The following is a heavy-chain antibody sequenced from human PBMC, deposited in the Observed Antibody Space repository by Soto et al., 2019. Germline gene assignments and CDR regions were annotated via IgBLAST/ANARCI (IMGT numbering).Heavy chain of an antibody. V-gene: IGHV3-74*01. Sequence: ESGGVLVQPGGSLRLSCVASGFTFDSHWMHWVRQAPGEGLVWVSRIKTDGYAAAYADSVKGRFTISRDNTKNTVYLQMNSLRAEDTAVYFCVRESGVAADHWGQGTLVTVSS. CDR3: VRESGVAADH. CDR2: IKTDGYAA. CDR1: GFTFDSHW. J-gene: IGHJ4*02. D-gene: IGHD6-19*01.